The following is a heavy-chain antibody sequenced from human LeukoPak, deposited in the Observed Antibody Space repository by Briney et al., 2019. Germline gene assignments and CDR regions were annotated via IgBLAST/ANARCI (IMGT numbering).Heavy chain of an antibody. V-gene: IGHV3-33*01. D-gene: IGHD2-2*02. Sequence: GGSLRLSCAASGFTFSSYGMHWVRKAPGKGLEWVAVIWYDGSNKYYADSVKGRFTISRDNSKNTLYLQMNSLRAEDTAVYYCARDKESYCSSTSCYRGALYYYGMDVWGQGTTVTVSS. CDR2: IWYDGSNK. CDR1: GFTFSSYG. J-gene: IGHJ6*02. CDR3: ARDKESYCSSTSCYRGALYYYGMDV.